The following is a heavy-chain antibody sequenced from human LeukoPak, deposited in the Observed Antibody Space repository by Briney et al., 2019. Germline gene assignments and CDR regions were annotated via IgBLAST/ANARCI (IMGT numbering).Heavy chain of an antibody. V-gene: IGHV3-48*03. J-gene: IGHJ4*02. CDR2: ISSSGSTI. CDR1: GFTFSSYE. CDR3: ARGTQSPVSGYFDF. Sequence: GGSLRLSCAASGFTFSSYEMNWVRQAPGKGLEWVSYISSSGSTIYYADSVKGRFTISRDNAKNSLYLQMNSLRAEDTAVYYCARGTQSPVSGYFDFWGQGTLVTVSS. D-gene: IGHD3-10*01.